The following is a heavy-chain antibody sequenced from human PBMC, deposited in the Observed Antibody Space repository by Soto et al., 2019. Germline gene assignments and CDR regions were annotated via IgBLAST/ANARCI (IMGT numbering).Heavy chain of an antibody. V-gene: IGHV3-23*01. J-gene: IGHJ4*02. CDR1: GFAFSSYA. CDR3: AKFSAHSMYDISSAPDY. Sequence: GGSLRLSCSASGFAFSSYAMSWVRQAPGKXLEWVSSITGSGGRTYFAVSVMGRFTIPRDNSQKTVSLQMDSLRAEDTAIYYCAKFSAHSMYDISSAPDYWGQGTLVTVSS. D-gene: IGHD6-6*01. CDR2: ITGSGGRT.